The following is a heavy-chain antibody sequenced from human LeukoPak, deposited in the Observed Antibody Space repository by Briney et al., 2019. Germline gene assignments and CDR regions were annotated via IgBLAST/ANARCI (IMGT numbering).Heavy chain of an antibody. V-gene: IGHV3-9*01. J-gene: IGHJ4*02. Sequence: GGSLRLSCAASGFTFDDYAMHWVRQAPGKGLEWVSGISWNSGSIGYADSVKGRFTISRDNAKNSMYLQMNSLRAEDTALYYCAKDHYGSGSLFDYWGQGTLVTVSS. CDR1: GFTFDDYA. D-gene: IGHD3-10*01. CDR3: AKDHYGSGSLFDY. CDR2: ISWNSGSI.